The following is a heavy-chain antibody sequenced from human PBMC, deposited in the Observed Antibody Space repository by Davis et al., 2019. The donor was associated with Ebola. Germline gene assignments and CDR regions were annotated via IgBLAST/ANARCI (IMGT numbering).Heavy chain of an antibody. J-gene: IGHJ1*01. D-gene: IGHD2-15*01. Sequence: GESLKISCAASGFTFSSFGIHWVRQAPGKGLEWVAVISNDGTKKFFADSVKGRFTISRDNSKNTLYLQMNSLRVEDTAVYYCASTPGWYFHHWGQGTLVSVSS. CDR2: ISNDGTKK. V-gene: IGHV3-30*03. CDR1: GFTFSSFG. CDR3: ASTPGWYFHH.